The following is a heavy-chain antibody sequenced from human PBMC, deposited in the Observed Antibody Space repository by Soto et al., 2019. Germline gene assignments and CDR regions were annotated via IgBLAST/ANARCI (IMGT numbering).Heavy chain of an antibody. CDR2: ISALVPTE. Sequence: GGSLRLSCAASGFTFRDFAMSWVRQAPGRGLEWVSTISALVPTEFYADSVRGRFTISRDNSDNTLYLQMNSLRAEDTAVYYCAKDSGFPDFGAVLHPFDIWGQGTMVTVSS. J-gene: IGHJ3*02. V-gene: IGHV3-23*01. CDR1: GFTFRDFA. CDR3: AKDSGFPDFGAVLHPFDI. D-gene: IGHD3-3*01.